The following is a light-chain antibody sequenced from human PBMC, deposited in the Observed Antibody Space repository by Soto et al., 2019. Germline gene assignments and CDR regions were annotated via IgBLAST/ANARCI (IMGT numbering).Light chain of an antibody. J-gene: IGKJ1*01. V-gene: IGKV1-39*01. CDR2: AAS. CDR3: QQSYSTPRT. CDR1: QSISSY. Sequence: DIQITQSPSTLSTSVGGTVTIACRASQSISSYLNWYQQKPGKAPKLLIYAASSLQSGVPSRFSGSGSGTDFTLTISSLQPEDFATYYCQQSYSTPRTFGQGTKVDIK.